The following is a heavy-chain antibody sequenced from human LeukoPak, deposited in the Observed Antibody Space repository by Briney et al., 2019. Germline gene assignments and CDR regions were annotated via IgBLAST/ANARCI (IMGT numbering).Heavy chain of an antibody. CDR3: ATVGRNYGDHGWFDP. CDR1: GYTLTELS. J-gene: IGHJ5*02. CDR2: FDPEDGET. D-gene: IGHD4-17*01. V-gene: IGHV1-24*01. Sequence: ASVKVSCKVSGYTLTELSMHWVRQAPGKGLEWMGGFDPEDGETTYAQKFQGRVTMTEDTSTDTAYMELSSLRSEDTAVYYCATVGRNYGDHGWFDPWGQGTLVTVSS.